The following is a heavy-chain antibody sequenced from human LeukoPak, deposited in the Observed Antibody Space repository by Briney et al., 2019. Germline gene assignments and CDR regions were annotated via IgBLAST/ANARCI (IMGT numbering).Heavy chain of an antibody. CDR2: IDWDDDK. CDR1: GFSLSTAGVC. V-gene: IGHV2-70*17. J-gene: IGHJ6*03. Sequence: SGPALVKPTQTLTLTCTFSGFSLSTAGVCVVWIRQPPGKALEWLARIDWDDDKFYSTSLKTRLTISKDTSKNQVALTMTNVDPVDTATYFCARIRWTAVTTRRYYMDAWGKGTTLTVSS. CDR3: ARIRWTAVTTRRYYMDA. D-gene: IGHD4-17*01.